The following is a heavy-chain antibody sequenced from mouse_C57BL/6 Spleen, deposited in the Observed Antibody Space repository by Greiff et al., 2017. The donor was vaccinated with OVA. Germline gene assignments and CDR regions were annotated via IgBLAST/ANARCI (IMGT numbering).Heavy chain of an antibody. CDR2: ISYDGSN. D-gene: IGHD1-1*01. CDR1: GYSITSGYY. Sequence: EVHLVESGPGLVKPSQSLSLTCSVTGYSITSGYYWNWIRQFPGNKLEWMGYISYDGSNNYNPSLKNRISITRDTSKNQFFLKLNSVTTEDTATYYCAREGDYYGRSDYWGQGTTLTVSS. J-gene: IGHJ2*01. CDR3: AREGDYYGRSDY. V-gene: IGHV3-6*01.